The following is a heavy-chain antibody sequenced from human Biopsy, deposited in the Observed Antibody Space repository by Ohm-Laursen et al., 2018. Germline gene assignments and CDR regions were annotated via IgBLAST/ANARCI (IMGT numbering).Heavy chain of an antibody. CDR3: ARGDYFDSNGYFWFDP. CDR2: IFNSANT. J-gene: IGHJ5*02. D-gene: IGHD3-22*01. V-gene: IGHV4-31*01. Sequence: QTLTLTFTVSGGSISSGGSYWSWIRQRPGKGLEWIGYIFNSANTYYNPSLKNLITISGDTSKNQFSLKLNSVTAADTAVYYCARGDYFDSNGYFWFDPWGQGTLVTVSS. CDR1: GGSISSGGSY.